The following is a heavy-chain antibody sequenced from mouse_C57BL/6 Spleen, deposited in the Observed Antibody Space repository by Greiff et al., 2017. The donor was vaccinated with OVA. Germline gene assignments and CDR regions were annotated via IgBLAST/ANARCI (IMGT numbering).Heavy chain of an antibody. D-gene: IGHD2-4*01. CDR2: INPGSGGT. Sequence: VHLVESGAELVRPGTSVKVSCKASGYAFTNYLIEWVKQRPGQGLEWIGVINPGSGGTNYNQKFKGKATLTADKSSSTAYMQLRSLASEDSAVYICARELRLFDYWGKGTTLTVSS. J-gene: IGHJ2*01. V-gene: IGHV1-54*01. CDR3: ARELRLFDY. CDR1: GYAFTNYL.